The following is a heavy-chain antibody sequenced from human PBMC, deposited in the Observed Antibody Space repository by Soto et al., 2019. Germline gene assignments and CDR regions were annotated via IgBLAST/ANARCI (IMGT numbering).Heavy chain of an antibody. J-gene: IGHJ6*02. D-gene: IGHD3-10*01. V-gene: IGHV4-39*01. CDR2: IYYSGST. Sequence: PSETLSLTCTVSGGSISSSSYYWGWIRQPPGKGLERIGSIYYSGSTYYNPSLKSRVTISVDTSKNQFSLKLSSVTAADTAVYYCARHAATQSMVRGVTFYAHYGMDVWGQGTTVTVSS. CDR3: ARHAATQSMVRGVTFYAHYGMDV. CDR1: GGSISSSSYY.